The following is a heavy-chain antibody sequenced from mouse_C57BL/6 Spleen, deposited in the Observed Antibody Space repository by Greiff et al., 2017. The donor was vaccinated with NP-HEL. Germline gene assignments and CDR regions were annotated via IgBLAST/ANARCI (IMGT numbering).Heavy chain of an antibody. CDR3: ARDDYGNYRGPFAY. D-gene: IGHD2-1*01. V-gene: IGHV1-82*01. Sequence: VQRVESGPELVKPGASVKISCKASGYAFSSSWMNWVKQRPGKGLEWIGRIYPGDGDTNYNGKFKGKATLTADKSSSTAYMQLSSLTSEDSAVYFCARDDYGNYRGPFAYWGQGTLVTVSA. J-gene: IGHJ3*01. CDR1: GYAFSSSW. CDR2: IYPGDGDT.